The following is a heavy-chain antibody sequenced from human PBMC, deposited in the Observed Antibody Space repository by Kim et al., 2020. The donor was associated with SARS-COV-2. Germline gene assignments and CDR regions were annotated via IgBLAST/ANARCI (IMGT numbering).Heavy chain of an antibody. D-gene: IGHD1-1*01. V-gene: IGHV1-3*01. J-gene: IGHJ4*02. Sequence: KFQGRVTITRDTSASTAYMELSSLRSEDTAVYYCARISAAKERFGYWGQGTLVTVSS. CDR3: ARISAAKERFGY.